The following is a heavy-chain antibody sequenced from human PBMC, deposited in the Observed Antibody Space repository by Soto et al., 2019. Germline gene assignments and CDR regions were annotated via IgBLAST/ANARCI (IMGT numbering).Heavy chain of an antibody. CDR3: ARTRAVAGRGEYFDY. D-gene: IGHD6-19*01. CDR1: GYTFTSYG. J-gene: IGHJ4*02. Sequence: EASVKVSCKASGYTFTSYGISWVRQAPGQGLEWMGWISAYNGNTNYAQKLQGRVTMTTDTSTSTAYMELRSLRSDDTAVYYCARTRAVAGRGEYFDYWGQGTLVTVSS. CDR2: ISAYNGNT. V-gene: IGHV1-18*01.